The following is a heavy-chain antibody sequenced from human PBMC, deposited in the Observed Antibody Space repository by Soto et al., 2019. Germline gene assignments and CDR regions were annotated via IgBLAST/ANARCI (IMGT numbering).Heavy chain of an antibody. D-gene: IGHD3-22*01. V-gene: IGHV4-31*02. J-gene: IGHJ4*02. Sequence: SETLSLTCTVSGGSISSGGYYWSWIRQHPGKGLEWIGYIYYSGSTYYNPSLKSRVTISVDTSKNQFSLKLSSVTAADTAVYYCARVVNYYDSNSLYYFDYWGQGVLVTVSS. CDR2: IYYSGST. CDR1: GGSISSGGYY. CDR3: ARVVNYYDSNSLYYFDY.